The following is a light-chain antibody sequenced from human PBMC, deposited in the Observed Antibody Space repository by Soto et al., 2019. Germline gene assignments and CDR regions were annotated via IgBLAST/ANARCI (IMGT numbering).Light chain of an antibody. CDR1: QSVSSD. J-gene: IGKJ1*01. Sequence: QSVSPGERATLSCGASQSVSSDLAWYQHKPGQAPRLLIYGASTRATGIPARFSGRGSGTEFTLTISSLQSVDFAVYYCQQYDNWPQTFGQGTKVDIK. V-gene: IGKV3-15*01. CDR3: QQYDNWPQT. CDR2: GAS.